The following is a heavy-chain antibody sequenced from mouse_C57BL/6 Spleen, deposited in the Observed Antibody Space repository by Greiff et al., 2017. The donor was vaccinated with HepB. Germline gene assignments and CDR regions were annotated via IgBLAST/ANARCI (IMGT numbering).Heavy chain of an antibody. V-gene: IGHV1-15*01. CDR2: IDPETGGT. Sequence: VQLQQSGAELVRPGASVTLSCKASGYTFTDYEMHWVKQTPVHGLEWIGAIDPETGGTAYNQKFKGKAILTADQSSSTAYMELRSLTSEDSAVYYCTRWGIYAWFAYWGQGTLVTVSA. D-gene: IGHD2-12*01. J-gene: IGHJ3*01. CDR1: GYTFTDYE. CDR3: TRWGIYAWFAY.